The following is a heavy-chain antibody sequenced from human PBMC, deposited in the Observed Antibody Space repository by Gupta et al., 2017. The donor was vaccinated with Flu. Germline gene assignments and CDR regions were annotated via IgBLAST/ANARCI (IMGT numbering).Heavy chain of an antibody. Sequence: QESGPRLVKSSGTLSLTCTVSGDSISGSSPYWGWIRQSPGRGLEWIGNVYYTGGTYYAPALKSRGTVSVDTSKNQFALTLTSVTAADTAVYYCARTGTDDYNPAWFDPWGPGTLVSVSS. CDR3: ARTGTDDYNPAWFDP. CDR2: VYYTGGT. CDR1: GDSISGSSPY. V-gene: IGHV4-39*01. J-gene: IGHJ5*02. D-gene: IGHD3-9*01.